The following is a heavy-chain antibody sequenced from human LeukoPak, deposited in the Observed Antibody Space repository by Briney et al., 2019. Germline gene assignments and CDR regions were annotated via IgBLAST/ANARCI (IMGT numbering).Heavy chain of an antibody. CDR2: ISSSSSYI. D-gene: IGHD5-24*01. J-gene: IGHJ4*02. Sequence: GGSLRLSCAASGVTFSSYSMNWVRQAPGKGLEWVSSISSSSSYIYYADSVKGRFTISRDNANNSLYLQMNSLRAEDTAVYYCARDGGRGGYNFDYWGQGTLVTVSS. V-gene: IGHV3-21*01. CDR1: GVTFSSYS. CDR3: ARDGGRGGYNFDY.